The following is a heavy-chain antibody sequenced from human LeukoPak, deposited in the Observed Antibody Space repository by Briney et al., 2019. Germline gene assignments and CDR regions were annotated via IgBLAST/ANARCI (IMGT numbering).Heavy chain of an antibody. CDR3: ASRQGLGWHYVN. J-gene: IGHJ4*02. Sequence: GGSLRLSCVDSGFSFTTYAMSWVRQVPGEGLGWVSGISDSGGNTYYADSVKGRFTIFRDTSKNTLYLQMNSLRAEDTAIYYCASRQGLGWHYVNWGQGALVTVSS. CDR2: ISDSGGNT. V-gene: IGHV3-23*01. D-gene: IGHD3-10*02. CDR1: GFSFTTYA.